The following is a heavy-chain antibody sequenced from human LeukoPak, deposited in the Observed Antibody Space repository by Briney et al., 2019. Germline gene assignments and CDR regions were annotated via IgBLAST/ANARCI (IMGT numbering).Heavy chain of an antibody. Sequence: GRSLRLSRVASGFTFNTYGIHWVRQAPGKGLEWVAGISSDGSSKDYADSVKGRFTISRDNSKNTLYLQMNSLRAEDTAVYYCAKAAYCTSTSCHFSGYAQRPLDSWGQGTLVTVS. J-gene: IGHJ4*02. V-gene: IGHV3-30*18. CDR3: AKAAYCTSTSCHFSGYAQRPLDS. CDR2: ISSDGSSK. CDR1: GFTFNTYG. D-gene: IGHD2-2*01.